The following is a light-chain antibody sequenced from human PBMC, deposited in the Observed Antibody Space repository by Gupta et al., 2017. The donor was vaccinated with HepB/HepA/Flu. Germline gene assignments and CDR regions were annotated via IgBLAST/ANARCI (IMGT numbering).Light chain of an antibody. J-gene: IGLJ2*01. Sequence: SSELTQDPAVSVALGQTVRITCQGDSLRSYYASWYQQKPGQAPVLVIYGKNNRPSGIPDRFSGSSSGNTASLTITGAQAEDEADDYCNSRDSSGNNVVFGGGTKLTVL. CDR3: NSRDSSGNNVV. V-gene: IGLV3-19*01. CDR2: GKN. CDR1: SLRSYY.